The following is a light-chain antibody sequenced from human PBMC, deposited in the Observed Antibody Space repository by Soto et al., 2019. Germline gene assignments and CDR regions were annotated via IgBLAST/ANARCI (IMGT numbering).Light chain of an antibody. CDR3: QQYDNWPMYT. CDR2: GAS. J-gene: IGKJ2*01. CDR1: QSVRSN. Sequence: EIVITQSPATLSVSPGERATLSCRASQSVRSNLAWYQQKPGQAPRLLIDGASTRATGIPARFSGSGSGTDFTLTISSLQSEDSAVYYCQQYDNWPMYTFGQGTKLEIK. V-gene: IGKV3-15*01.